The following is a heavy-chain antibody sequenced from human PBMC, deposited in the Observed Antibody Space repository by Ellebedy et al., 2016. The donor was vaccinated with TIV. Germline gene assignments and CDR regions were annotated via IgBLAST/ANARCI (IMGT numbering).Heavy chain of an antibody. CDR3: ASDVVVPAASNWFDP. V-gene: IGHV1-2*02. D-gene: IGHD2-2*01. J-gene: IGHJ5*02. Sequence: AASVKVSCKASGYTFTGYYMHWVRQAPGQGLEWMGWINPNSGGTNYAQKFQGRVTMTRDTSISTAYMELSRLRSDDTAVYYCASDVVVPAASNWFDPWGQGTLVTVSS. CDR2: INPNSGGT. CDR1: GYTFTGYY.